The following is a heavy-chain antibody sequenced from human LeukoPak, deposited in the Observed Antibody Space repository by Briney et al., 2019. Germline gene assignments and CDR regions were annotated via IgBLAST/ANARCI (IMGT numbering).Heavy chain of an antibody. V-gene: IGHV4-59*01. CDR3: ARLSAYSHFDN. CDR2: IFYSGST. CDR1: GGSISSYS. Sequence: SETLSLTCTVSGGSISSYSWSWIRQPPGKGLEWIGYIFYSGSTDSKPSLKSRVTISVDTSKNQFFLNVSSVTAADTAIYYCARLSAYSHFDNWGQGTLVTVSS. D-gene: IGHD2-21*01. J-gene: IGHJ4*02.